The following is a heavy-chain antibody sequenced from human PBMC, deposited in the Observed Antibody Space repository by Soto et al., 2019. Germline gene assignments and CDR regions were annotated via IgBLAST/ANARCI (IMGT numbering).Heavy chain of an antibody. Sequence: PSETLSLTCTVSGGSITSGGYYWTWIRQHPGKGLEWIGYIYYSGSTYYNPSLKSRVTISVDTSKNQFSLKLSSVTAADTAVYYFARDGGGTKAIGGWGQRTQVTVSS. CDR3: ARDGGGTKAIGG. CDR1: GGSITSGGYY. CDR2: IYYSGST. V-gene: IGHV4-31*03. J-gene: IGHJ4*02. D-gene: IGHD3-16*01.